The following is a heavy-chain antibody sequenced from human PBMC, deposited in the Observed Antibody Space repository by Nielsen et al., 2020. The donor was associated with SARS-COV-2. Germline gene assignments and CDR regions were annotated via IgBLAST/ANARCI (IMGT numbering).Heavy chain of an antibody. D-gene: IGHD6-6*01. CDR1: GFTFRIYG. V-gene: IGHV3-30*18. CDR3: AKDRDSSSSGALS. J-gene: IGHJ5*02. CDR2: ISYDGSNK. Sequence: GESLKISCAASGFTFRIYGMHWVRQAPGKGLEWVAVISYDGSNKYYADSVKGRFTISRDNSKNTLYLQMNSLRAEDTAVYYCAKDRDSSSSGALSWGQGTLVTVSS.